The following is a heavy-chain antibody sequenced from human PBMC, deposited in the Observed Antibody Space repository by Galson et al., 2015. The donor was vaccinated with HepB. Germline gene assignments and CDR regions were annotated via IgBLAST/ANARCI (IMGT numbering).Heavy chain of an antibody. Sequence: SVKVSCKAYGYTFSAYFLHWVRQAPGQRPQWLGFINPKGGGTEYAQNFQGRITMTRDAATNTVYMELRSLTSDDTAFYYCARDSGRPGQFWYFDLWGRGSLVTVSS. CDR3: ARDSGRPGQFWYFDL. CDR1: GYTFSAYF. J-gene: IGHJ2*01. D-gene: IGHD5-24*01. CDR2: INPKGGGT. V-gene: IGHV1-2*02.